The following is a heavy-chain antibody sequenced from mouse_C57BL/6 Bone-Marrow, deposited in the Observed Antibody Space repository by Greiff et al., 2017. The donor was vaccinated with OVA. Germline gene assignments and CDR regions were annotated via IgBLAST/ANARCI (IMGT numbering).Heavy chain of an antibody. V-gene: IGHV1-82*01. D-gene: IGHD2-3*01. J-gene: IGHJ2*01. Sequence: QVQLQQSGPELVKPGASVKISCKASGYAFSSSWMNWVKQRSGKGLEWIGRIYPGDGDTNYNGKFKGKATLTADKSSSTAYMQLSSLTSEDSAVYFCARHEDGYYASYFDYWGQGTTLTVSS. CDR2: IYPGDGDT. CDR3: ARHEDGYYASYFDY. CDR1: GYAFSSSW.